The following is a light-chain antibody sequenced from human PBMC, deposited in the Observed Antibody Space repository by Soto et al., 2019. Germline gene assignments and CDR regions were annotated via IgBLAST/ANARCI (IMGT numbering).Light chain of an antibody. CDR2: EAS. CDR3: SSYTSSSTRV. J-gene: IGLJ3*02. Sequence: QSALTQPASVSGSPGQSITISCTGTSSDVGGYNYVSWYQQHPGKAPKLMIYEASNQPSGVSNRFSGSKSGNTASLTISGLQPEDEADYYCSSYTSSSTRVFGGGTKVTVL. V-gene: IGLV2-14*01. CDR1: SSDVGGYNY.